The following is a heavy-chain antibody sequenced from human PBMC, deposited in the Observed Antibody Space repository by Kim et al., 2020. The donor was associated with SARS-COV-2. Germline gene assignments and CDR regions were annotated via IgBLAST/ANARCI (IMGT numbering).Heavy chain of an antibody. CDR1: SGSISNYY. CDR2: IYYTGST. V-gene: IGHV4-59*01. CDR3: AGTYYYGSGSYYPIDY. J-gene: IGHJ4*02. Sequence: SETLSLTCTVSSGSISNYYWSWIRQPPGKGLEWIGYIYYTGSTNYNPSLKSRVTISVDTAKNQFSLKLNSVTAADTAVYYCAGTYYYGSGSYYPIDYWGQGTLVTVSS. D-gene: IGHD3-10*01.